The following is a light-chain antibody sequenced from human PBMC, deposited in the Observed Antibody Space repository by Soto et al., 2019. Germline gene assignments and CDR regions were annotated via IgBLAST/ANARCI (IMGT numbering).Light chain of an antibody. J-gene: IGLJ2*01. CDR2: GNG. CDR3: CSYTSTFSF. Sequence: QSVLTQPPSVSGAPGQRVTISCSGTSSSIGAGYEVHWYHQLPGTAPKLVVSGNGNRPSGVPDRLSASKSGTSASLAITGLQAEDEADYFCCSYTSTFSFFGGGTQLTVL. CDR1: SSSIGAGYE. V-gene: IGLV1-40*01.